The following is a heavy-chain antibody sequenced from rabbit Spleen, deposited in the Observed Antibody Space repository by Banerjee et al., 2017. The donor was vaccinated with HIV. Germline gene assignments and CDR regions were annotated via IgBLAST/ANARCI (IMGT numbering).Heavy chain of an antibody. CDR1: GFSFNSGDW. V-gene: IGHV1S40*01. D-gene: IGHD8-1*01. J-gene: IGHJ3*01. CDR2: IDPVFGIT. Sequence: QSLEESGGDLVKPGASLTLTCTASGFSFNSGDWMYWVRQAPGKGLEWIGYIDPVFGITYYANWVNGRFSISRENAQNTVLLQMTSLTAADTATYFCARDGAGGSYFALWGQGTLVTVS. CDR3: ARDGAGGSYFAL.